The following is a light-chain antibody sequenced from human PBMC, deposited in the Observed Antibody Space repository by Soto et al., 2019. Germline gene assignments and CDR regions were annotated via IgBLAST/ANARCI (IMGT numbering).Light chain of an antibody. J-gene: IGKJ4*01. CDR3: QQHNDWPLT. V-gene: IGKV3-15*01. CDR1: QSVSSK. Sequence: EVVMTQSPATLSVSPGERATLSCRASQSVSSKLAWYQQKPGQAPRLLIYAASTRATAFPARFSGSGSGTEFTLTISSLQSEDFAIYYCQQHNDWPLTFGGGTKV. CDR2: AAS.